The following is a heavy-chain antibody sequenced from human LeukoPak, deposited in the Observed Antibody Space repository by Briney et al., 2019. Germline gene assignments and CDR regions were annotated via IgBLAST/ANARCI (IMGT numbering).Heavy chain of an antibody. J-gene: IGHJ4*02. CDR3: AKVPQWLASKDTYFDY. V-gene: IGHV3-23*01. CDR2: ISGSGGGT. CDR1: GFTFSSSA. Sequence: PGGSLSLSCAASGFTFSSSAMSWVRQAPGKGLEWASAISGSGGGTYYADSVKGRFTISRDNSKNTLYLQMNSLRAEDTAVYYCAKVPQWLASKDTYFDYWGQGRLVTVSS. D-gene: IGHD6-19*01.